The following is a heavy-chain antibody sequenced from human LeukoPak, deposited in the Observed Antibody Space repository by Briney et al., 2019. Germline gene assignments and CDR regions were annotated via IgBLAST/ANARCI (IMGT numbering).Heavy chain of an antibody. Sequence: SETLSLTCTVSGGSISSYYWSWIRQPLGKGLEWIGYIYYSGSTNYNPSLKSRVTISVDTSKNQFSLKLSSVTAADTAVYYCARDLLQGWGQIGFDAFDIWGQGTMVTVSS. CDR1: GGSISSYY. CDR3: ARDLLQGWGQIGFDAFDI. V-gene: IGHV4-59*01. CDR2: IYYSGST. J-gene: IGHJ3*02. D-gene: IGHD2-15*01.